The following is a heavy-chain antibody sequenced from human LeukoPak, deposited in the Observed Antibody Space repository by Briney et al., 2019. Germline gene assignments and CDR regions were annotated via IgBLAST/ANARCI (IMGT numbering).Heavy chain of an antibody. CDR2: IWYDGSNK. CDR1: GFTFSTYG. CDR3: ARSMAAADY. V-gene: IGHV3-33*01. Sequence: GGSLRLSCGASGFTFSTYGMQWVRQAPGKGLEWVAVIWYDGSNKYYADSVKGRFTVSRDNSKNTLYLQMNSLRAEDTAVYYCARSMAAADYWGQGTLVTVSS. D-gene: IGHD6-13*01. J-gene: IGHJ4*02.